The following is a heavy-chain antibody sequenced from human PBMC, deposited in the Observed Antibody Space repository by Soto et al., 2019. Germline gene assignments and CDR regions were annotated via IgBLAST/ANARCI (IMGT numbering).Heavy chain of an antibody. Sequence: RASVKVSCKASGFTFTSSAVQWVRQARGQRLEWIGWIVVGSGNTNYAQKFQERVTITRDMSTSTAYMELSSLRSEDTAVYYCAADTTGYSSGWYYFDYWGQGTLVTVSS. CDR1: GFTFTSSA. D-gene: IGHD6-19*01. V-gene: IGHV1-58*01. J-gene: IGHJ4*02. CDR3: AADTTGYSSGWYYFDY. CDR2: IVVGSGNT.